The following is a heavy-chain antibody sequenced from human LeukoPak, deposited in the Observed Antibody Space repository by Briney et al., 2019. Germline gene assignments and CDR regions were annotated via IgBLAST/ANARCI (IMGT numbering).Heavy chain of an antibody. CDR1: GFTFSNAW. V-gene: IGHV3-15*01. CDR2: IKSKSDGGTL. CDR3: STDLHDY. Sequence: GGSLRLSCAASGFTFSNAWMSWVRQAPGKGLEWVGRIKSKSDGGTLDYIAPVKGRFAISRDDAKKTLYLQMNSLKTEDTAVYYCSTDLHDYWGQGTLVTISS. J-gene: IGHJ4*02.